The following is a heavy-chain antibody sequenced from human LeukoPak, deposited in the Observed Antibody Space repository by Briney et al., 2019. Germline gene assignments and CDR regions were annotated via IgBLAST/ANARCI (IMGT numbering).Heavy chain of an antibody. J-gene: IGHJ4*02. CDR1: GGSFSGYY. D-gene: IGHD5-18*01. V-gene: IGHV4-34*01. CDR3: ARGLQASWIPDY. Sequence: SETLSLTCAVYGGSFSGYYWSWIRQPPGKGLEWIGEINHSGSTNYNPSLKSRVTISVDTSKNQFSLKLSSVTAADTAVYYCARGLQASWIPDYWGQGTLVTVSS. CDR2: INHSGST.